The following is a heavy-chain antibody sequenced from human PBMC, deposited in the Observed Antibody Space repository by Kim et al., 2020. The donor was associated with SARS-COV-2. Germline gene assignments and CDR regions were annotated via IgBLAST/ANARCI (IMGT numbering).Heavy chain of an antibody. D-gene: IGHD3-10*01. J-gene: IGHJ4*02. CDR1: GFTFSSYS. V-gene: IGHV3-21*04. Sequence: GGSLRLSCAASGFTFSSYSMNWVRQAPGKGLEWVSSISSSSSYIYYADSVKGRFTISRDNAKNSLYLQMNSLRAEDTAVYYCARDLSRITMVRGVVDYWGQGTLVTVSS. CDR3: ARDLSRITMVRGVVDY. CDR2: ISSSSSYI.